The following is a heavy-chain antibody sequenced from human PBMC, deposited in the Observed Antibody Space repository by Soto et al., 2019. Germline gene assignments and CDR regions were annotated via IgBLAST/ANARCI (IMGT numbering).Heavy chain of an antibody. Sequence: EVQLVESGGGLVQPGGSLRLSCAASGFTFSSYWMSWVRQAPGKGLEWVANIKQDGSEKYYVDSVKGRFTISRDNDKNSLYLQMNSLRAEDTAVYYCARVAVAEDYYFDYWGQGTLVTVSS. CDR1: GFTFSSYW. J-gene: IGHJ4*02. D-gene: IGHD6-19*01. CDR2: IKQDGSEK. CDR3: ARVAVAEDYYFDY. V-gene: IGHV3-7*01.